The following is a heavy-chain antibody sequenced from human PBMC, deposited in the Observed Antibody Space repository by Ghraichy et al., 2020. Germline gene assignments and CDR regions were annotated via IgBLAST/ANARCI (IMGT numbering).Heavy chain of an antibody. CDR1: GFTFSSYA. CDR2: ISGSGNST. V-gene: IGHV3-23*01. CDR3: AKGKNLNIVVVLLDY. D-gene: IGHD3-22*01. Sequence: GESLNISCAASGFTFSSYAMSWVRQAPGKGLEWVSTISGSGNSTNYADSVKGRFTISRDNSKNTLYLQMNSLRAEDTAVYYCAKGKNLNIVVVLLDYWGQGTLVTVSS. J-gene: IGHJ4*02.